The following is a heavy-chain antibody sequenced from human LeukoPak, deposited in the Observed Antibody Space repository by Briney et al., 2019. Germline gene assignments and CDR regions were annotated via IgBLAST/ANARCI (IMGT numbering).Heavy chain of an antibody. CDR2: ISGSGGST. D-gene: IGHD3-16*01. V-gene: IGHV3-23*01. CDR3: ATGDDPIDS. J-gene: IGHJ4*02. CDR1: GFTFSSYA. Sequence: PGGSLRLSCAASGFTFSSYAMSWVRQAPGKGLEWVSAISGSGGSTYYADSVKGRFTISRDNAKNSLYLQMNSLRADDTAVYYCATGDDPIDSWGQGTLVTVSS.